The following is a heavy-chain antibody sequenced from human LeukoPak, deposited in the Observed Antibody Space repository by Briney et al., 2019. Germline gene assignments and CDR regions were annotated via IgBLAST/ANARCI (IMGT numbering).Heavy chain of an antibody. D-gene: IGHD6-13*01. V-gene: IGHV4-34*01. J-gene: IGHJ3*02. CDR3: ARDWARQQLVRDAFDI. CDR2: INHSGST. CDR1: GGSFSGYY. Sequence: SATLPITCAGYGGSFSGYYWSWIRQPPGKGLDWIGEINHSGSTNYNPSLKSRVTISVDTSKNQFSLKLSSVTAADTAVYYCARDWARQQLVRDAFDIWGQGTMVTVSS.